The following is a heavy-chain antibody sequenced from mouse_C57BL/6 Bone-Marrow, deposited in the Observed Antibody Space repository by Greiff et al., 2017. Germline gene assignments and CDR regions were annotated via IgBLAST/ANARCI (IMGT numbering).Heavy chain of an antibody. D-gene: IGHD1-1*01. CDR1: GYTFTSYG. CDR2: IYPRGGNT. CDR3: GRRIYYYGSSFYWYFDV. V-gene: IGHV1-81*01. J-gene: IGHJ1*03. Sequence: VQLQQSGAELARPGASVKLSCKASGYTFTSYGISWVKQRTGQGLEWIGEIYPRGGNTYYNEKFKGKATLTADKSSSTAYMELRSLTSEDSAVYCCGRRIYYYGSSFYWYFDVWGTGTTVNVST.